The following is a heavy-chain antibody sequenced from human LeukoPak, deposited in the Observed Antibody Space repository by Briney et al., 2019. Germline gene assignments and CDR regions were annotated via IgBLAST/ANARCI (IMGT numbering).Heavy chain of an antibody. Sequence: SETLSLTCTVSGGSISNSYWSWIRQPAGKGLEWIGRIYPTDITTYNPSLKSRVTLSVDTSKNQFSLKLSSVTAADTAVYYCARAEVRDGYNRYYFDYWGQGTLVTVSS. V-gene: IGHV4-4*07. CDR2: IYPTDIT. D-gene: IGHD5-24*01. J-gene: IGHJ4*02. CDR3: ARAEVRDGYNRYYFDY. CDR1: GGSISNSY.